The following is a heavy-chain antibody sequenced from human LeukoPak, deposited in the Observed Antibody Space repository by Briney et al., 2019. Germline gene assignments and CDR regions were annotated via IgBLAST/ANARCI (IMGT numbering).Heavy chain of an antibody. V-gene: IGHV4-38-2*01. Sequence: SETLSLTCAVSGYSISNTHYWGWIRQPPGTGLEWIGSIYNSGSTHYNPSLKSRVTISVDTSMNQFSLKLSSVTAADTAVYYCARNSSGIHFDYWGRGTLVTVSS. CDR2: IYNSGST. J-gene: IGHJ4*02. CDR1: GYSISNTHY. D-gene: IGHD3-22*01. CDR3: ARNSSGIHFDY.